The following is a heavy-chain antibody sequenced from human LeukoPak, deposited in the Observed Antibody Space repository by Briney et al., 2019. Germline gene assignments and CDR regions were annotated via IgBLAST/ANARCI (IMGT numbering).Heavy chain of an antibody. CDR3: ARDPSKYSYGMDV. Sequence: SETLSLTCTVSGGSVSSGSYYWSWIRQPPGKGLEWIGYIFYSGSTNNNHSLKSRVTISVDTSKNQFSLKLSSVTAADTAVYYCARDPSKYSYGMDVWGQGTTVTVSS. J-gene: IGHJ6*02. CDR2: IFYSGST. V-gene: IGHV4-61*01. D-gene: IGHD2/OR15-2a*01. CDR1: GGSVSSGSYY.